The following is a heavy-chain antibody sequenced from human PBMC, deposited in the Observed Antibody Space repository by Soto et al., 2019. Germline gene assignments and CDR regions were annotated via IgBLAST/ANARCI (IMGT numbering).Heavy chain of an antibody. CDR3: ARGGIAAQYYYYYMDV. CDR2: MNPNSGNT. D-gene: IGHD6-13*01. J-gene: IGHJ6*03. V-gene: IGHV1-8*01. CDR1: GYTFTSYD. Sequence: GASVKVSCKASGYTFTSYDINWVRQATGQGLEWMGWMNPNSGNTGYAQKFQGRVTMTRNTSISTAYMELSSLRSEDTAVYYCARGGIAAQYYYYYMDVWGKGTTVTVSS.